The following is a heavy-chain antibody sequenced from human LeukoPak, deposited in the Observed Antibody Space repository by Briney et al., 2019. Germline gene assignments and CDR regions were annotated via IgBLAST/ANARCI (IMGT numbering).Heavy chain of an antibody. CDR1: GFSLSTRGMC. Sequence: ESGPALVKATQTLTLTGTFSGFSLSTRGMCVSWIRQPPGKALDWLARIDWDDDKYYSTSLKTRVTSSKDTCKNQLVLTMTHMGIADTATYDCVFSEVYYFDGWGQRTLLSVPS. V-gene: IGHV2-70*11. CDR3: VFSEVYYFDG. J-gene: IGHJ4*02. CDR2: IDWDDDK. D-gene: IGHD2-8*01.